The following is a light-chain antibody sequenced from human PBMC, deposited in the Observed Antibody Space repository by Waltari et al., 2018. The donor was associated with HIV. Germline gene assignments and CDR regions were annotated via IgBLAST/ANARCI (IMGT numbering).Light chain of an antibody. CDR1: RTLFYNVTTQDY. J-gene: IGKJ4*01. CDR2: RAS. CDR3: QQYFSLPAT. V-gene: IGKV4-1*01. Sequence: DIVLTHSPSSRAVSLGERATVHSWSRRTLFYNVTTQDYLAWYQHKRGQPPKLLIYRASTRAPGVSDRFSGSGSGTNFSLTITSLQAEDLALYYCQQYFSLPATFGGGTKVEI.